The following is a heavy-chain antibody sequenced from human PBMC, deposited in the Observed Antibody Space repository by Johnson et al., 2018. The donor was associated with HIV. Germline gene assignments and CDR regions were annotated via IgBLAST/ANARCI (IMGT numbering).Heavy chain of an antibody. CDR1: GLTVSSNY. D-gene: IGHD6-19*01. V-gene: IGHV3-66*01. CDR3: ARGEQWLVPDSEDAFDI. Sequence: MQLVESGGGLVQPGGSLRLSCAASGLTVSSNYMSWVRQAPGKGLEWVSVIYSGDRTYSAVSVKGRFTISRDSSKNTLFLQMNSLRVEDTAIYYCARGEQWLVPDSEDAFDIWGQGTMVTVSS. J-gene: IGHJ3*02. CDR2: IYSGDRT.